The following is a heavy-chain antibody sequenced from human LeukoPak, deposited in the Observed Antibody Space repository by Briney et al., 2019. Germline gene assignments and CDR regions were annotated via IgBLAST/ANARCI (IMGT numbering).Heavy chain of an antibody. J-gene: IGHJ6*03. CDR1: GGSISSYY. CDR3: ARGAYCSSTSCYLGYYYYYMDV. Sequence: SETLLLTCTVSGGSISSYYWSWIRQPAGKGLEWIGRIYTSGSTNYNPSLKSRVTMSVDTSKNQFSLKLSSVTAADTAVYYCARGAYCSSTSCYLGYYYYYMDVWGKGTTVTVSS. V-gene: IGHV4-4*07. CDR2: IYTSGST. D-gene: IGHD2-2*01.